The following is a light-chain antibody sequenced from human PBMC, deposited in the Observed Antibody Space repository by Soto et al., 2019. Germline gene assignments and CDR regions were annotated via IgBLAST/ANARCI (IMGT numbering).Light chain of an antibody. V-gene: IGKV1-5*01. Sequence: DIQMTQSPSTLSASVGDRVTISCRASHRISTWLAWYQQKPGKAPRLLIYDASHLESGVPSRFSGSGSGTEFTLTISRLTHDDFATYFCQQFHSFSWPFGQGTTVEIK. CDR1: HRISTW. CDR3: QQFHSFSWP. J-gene: IGKJ1*01. CDR2: DAS.